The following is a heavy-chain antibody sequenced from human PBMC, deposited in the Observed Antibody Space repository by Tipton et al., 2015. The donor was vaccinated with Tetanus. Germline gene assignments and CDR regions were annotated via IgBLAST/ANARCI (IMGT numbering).Heavy chain of an antibody. V-gene: IGHV4-34*01. Sequence: TLSLTCAVYGGSFSDYVWSWIRQPPEKGLEWIGEINHSGSTNYNLSLKSRVTISVDTSENQFSLTLSSVTAADTAGYYCVRVGRHQQFTYYHFYYGLDVWGQGTTVTVSS. CDR2: INHSGST. J-gene: IGHJ6*02. CDR1: GGSFSDYV. CDR3: VRVGRHQQFTYYHFYYGLDV. D-gene: IGHD3-16*01.